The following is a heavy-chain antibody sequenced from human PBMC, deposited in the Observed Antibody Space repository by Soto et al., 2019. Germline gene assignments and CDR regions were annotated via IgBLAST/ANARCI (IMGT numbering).Heavy chain of an antibody. CDR1: GFSFGNYV. Sequence: PGGSLRLSCAASGFSFGNYVMNWVRQAPGKGLEWVSGISDSGGSSSSADSVKGRFTVSRDNSKNTLYLQMDSLTGDDTAVYYCTKGGDSWSGHAQHWGQGALVTVSS. V-gene: IGHV3-23*01. CDR2: ISDSGGSS. D-gene: IGHD3-3*01. CDR3: TKGGDSWSGHAQH. J-gene: IGHJ1*01.